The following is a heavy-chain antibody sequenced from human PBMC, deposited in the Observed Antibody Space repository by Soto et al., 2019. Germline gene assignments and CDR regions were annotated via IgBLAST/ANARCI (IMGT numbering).Heavy chain of an antibody. D-gene: IGHD2-2*03. J-gene: IGHJ3*01. CDR3: ARDLGIGSGPFDA. Sequence: QVQLQESGPGLVKPSETLSLTCTVSGDSITSYYWSWIRQPTGKALEWIGYIYYSGSTDNNPSLKSRVTISLDPAKKQFSLKLKSVTAADTAVYYCARDLGIGSGPFDAWGQGTMVTVSA. CDR2: IYYSGST. CDR1: GDSITSYY. V-gene: IGHV4-59*01.